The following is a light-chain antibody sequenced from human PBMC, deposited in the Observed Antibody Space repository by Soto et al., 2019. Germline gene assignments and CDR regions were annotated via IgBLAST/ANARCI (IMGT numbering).Light chain of an antibody. CDR3: NSYTTLSNRV. V-gene: IGLV2-14*01. Sequence: SVLTQPASVSGSPGQSITISCTGTSTDIGAYNYVFWYQQHPGKAPKLLIYEVTNRPSGVSNRFSGSKSGNTASLTISGHQAEDEANYYCNSYTTLSNRVFGTGTKVTVL. J-gene: IGLJ1*01. CDR2: EVT. CDR1: STDIGAYNY.